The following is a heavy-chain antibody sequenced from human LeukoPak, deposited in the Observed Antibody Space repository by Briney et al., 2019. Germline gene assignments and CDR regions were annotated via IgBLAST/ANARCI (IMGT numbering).Heavy chain of an antibody. Sequence: SVKVSCKASGGTVSSYTISWVRQAPGQGLEWMGRIIPILGIANYAQKFQGRVTITADKSTSTAYMELSSLRSEDTAVYYCARDRYYDSSGLPGGYFDYWGQGTLVTVSS. CDR3: ARDRYYDSSGLPGGYFDY. J-gene: IGHJ4*02. CDR2: IIPILGIA. D-gene: IGHD3-22*01. V-gene: IGHV1-69*04. CDR1: GGTVSSYT.